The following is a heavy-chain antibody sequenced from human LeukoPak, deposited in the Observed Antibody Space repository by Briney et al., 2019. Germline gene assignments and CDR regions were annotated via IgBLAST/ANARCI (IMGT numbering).Heavy chain of an antibody. CDR3: ARAPGYCSSTSCYNNFDY. D-gene: IGHD2-2*02. Sequence: SETLSLTCTVSGGSISSYYWSWIRQPPGKGLEWMGYIYYSGSTNYNPSLKSRVTISVDTSKNQFSLKLSSVTAADTAVYYCARAPGYCSSTSCYNNFDYWGQGTLVTVSS. CDR1: GGSISSYY. CDR2: IYYSGST. J-gene: IGHJ4*02. V-gene: IGHV4-59*01.